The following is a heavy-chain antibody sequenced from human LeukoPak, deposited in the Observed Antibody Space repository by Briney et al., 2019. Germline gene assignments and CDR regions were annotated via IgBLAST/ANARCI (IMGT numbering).Heavy chain of an antibody. CDR2: IIPIFGTA. D-gene: IGHD5-12*01. J-gene: IGHJ4*02. Sequence: GASVKVSCKXSGGTFSSYAISWVRQAPGQGLEGMGGIIPIFGTANYAQKFQGRVTITADESTSTAYMELSSLTSEDTAVYYCVLCSGYDDRGFFDYWGQGTLVTVSS. CDR3: VLCSGYDDRGFFDY. CDR1: GGTFSSYA. V-gene: IGHV1-69*13.